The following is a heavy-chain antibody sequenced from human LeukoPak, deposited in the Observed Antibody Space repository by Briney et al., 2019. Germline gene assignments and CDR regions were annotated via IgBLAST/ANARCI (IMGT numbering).Heavy chain of an antibody. D-gene: IGHD6-13*01. V-gene: IGHV3-23*01. CDR3: AKNLAAAAPGYFDY. CDR2: ISGGGGST. CDR1: GFTFSSYA. Sequence: GGSLRLSCAASGFTFSSYAMTWFRQSPGKGLQWVSGISGGGGSTYYADSVKGRFTISRDNSKNTLYLQMNSLRAEDTAVYYCAKNLAAAAPGYFDYWGQGTLVTVSS. J-gene: IGHJ4*02.